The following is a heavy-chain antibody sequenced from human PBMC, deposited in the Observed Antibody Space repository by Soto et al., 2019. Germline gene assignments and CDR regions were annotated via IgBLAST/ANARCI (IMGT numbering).Heavy chain of an antibody. D-gene: IGHD4-17*01. J-gene: IGHJ4*02. CDR3: ARVTTVTPFFDY. CDR1: GGSISSYY. V-gene: IGHV4-59*01. Sequence: QVQLQESGPGLVKPSETLSLTCTVSGGSISSYYWSWIRQPPGKGLEWFGYIYYSGSTNYNPSLKSRVTISVDSSKNQFSLKLSSVTAADTAVYYCARVTTVTPFFDYWGQGTLVTVSS. CDR2: IYYSGST.